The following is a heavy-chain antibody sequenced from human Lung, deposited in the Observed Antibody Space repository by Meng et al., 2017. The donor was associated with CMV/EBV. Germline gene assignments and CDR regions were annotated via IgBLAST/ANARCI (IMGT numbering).Heavy chain of an antibody. J-gene: IGHJ4*02. Sequence: GESLKISCAASGFTFSSYDMNWVRQAPGKALEWVAVISIDGSSKFYADSMKGRFTISRDNSKNTLFLQVNSLRPEDTAVYYCTRRADYFDYWGTGTLVTVSS. CDR1: GFTFSSYD. D-gene: IGHD6-25*01. CDR3: TRRADYFDY. CDR2: ISIDGSSK. V-gene: IGHV3-30*04.